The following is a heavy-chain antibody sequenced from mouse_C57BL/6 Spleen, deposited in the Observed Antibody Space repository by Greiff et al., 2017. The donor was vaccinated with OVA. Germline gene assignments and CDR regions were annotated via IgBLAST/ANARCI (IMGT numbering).Heavy chain of an antibody. CDR3: ARGAGTGVFDY. CDR1: GFTFSSYA. Sequence: EVKLVESGGGLVKPGGSLKLSCAASGFTFSSYAMSWVRQTPEKRLEWVATISDGGSYTYYPDNVKGRFTISRDNAKNNLYLQMSHLKSEDTAMYYCARGAGTGVFDYWGQGTTLTVSS. CDR2: ISDGGSYT. V-gene: IGHV5-4*03. D-gene: IGHD4-1*01. J-gene: IGHJ2*01.